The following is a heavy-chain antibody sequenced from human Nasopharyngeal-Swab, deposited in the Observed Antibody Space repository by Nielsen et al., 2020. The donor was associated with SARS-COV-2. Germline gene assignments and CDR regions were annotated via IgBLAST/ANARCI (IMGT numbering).Heavy chain of an antibody. CDR1: GGSISSGGYY. J-gene: IGHJ6*03. CDR2: IYYSGST. V-gene: IGHV4-31*03. CDR3: ARERGELLVYYYYYMDV. Sequence: SEPLSLTCTVSGGSISSGGYYWSWIRPHPGKGLEWIGYIYYSGSTYYNPSLKSRVTISVDTSKNQFSLKLSSVTAADTAVYYCARERGELLVYYYYYMDVWGKGTTVTVSS. D-gene: IGHD3-10*01.